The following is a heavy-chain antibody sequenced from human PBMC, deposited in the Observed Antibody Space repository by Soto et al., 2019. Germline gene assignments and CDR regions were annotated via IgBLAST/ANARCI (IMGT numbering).Heavy chain of an antibody. D-gene: IGHD2-15*01. Sequence: VKVSCKDSGLPFSNHAVQWVRKARGQRLEWLGWIVVGRGNTTYAQNTQDSVTISRDMSTSTAYMDLGSLRSAVPYVDYCAADPYHCSGADCYSIVLPGAFYNCMEFWGQGTSVTVSS. CDR2: IVVGRGNT. V-gene: IGHV1-58*01. J-gene: IGHJ6*02. CDR1: GLPFSNHA. CDR3: AADPYHCSGADCYSIVLPGAFYNCMEF.